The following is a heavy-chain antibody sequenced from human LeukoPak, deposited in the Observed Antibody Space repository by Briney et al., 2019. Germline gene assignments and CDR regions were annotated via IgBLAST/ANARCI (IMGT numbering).Heavy chain of an antibody. CDR1: GFTFSGYA. CDR3: AKFYDILTGYIDY. V-gene: IGHV3-23*01. D-gene: IGHD3-9*01. CDR2: ISGGGGTTYYA. Sequence: GGSLRLSCAASGFTFSGYAMSWVRQSPGKGLEWVSAISGGGGTTYYAYYADSVKGRFTISRDNSKNTLYLLMNSLRAEDTAVYYCAKFYDILTGYIDYWGQGTLVTVSS. J-gene: IGHJ4*02.